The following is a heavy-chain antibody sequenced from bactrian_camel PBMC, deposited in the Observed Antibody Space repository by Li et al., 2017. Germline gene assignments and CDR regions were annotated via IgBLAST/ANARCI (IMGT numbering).Heavy chain of an antibody. V-gene: IGHV3S54*01. CDR3: ATDPSRGDWYVD. CDR1: EYLYSANC. Sequence: VESGGGLVRPGGSLRLSCAASEYLYSANCMGWFRQPPGKEREGVAAMYTGFGGGNIYYADSVKGRFTISRDNAMNTLYLQMNSLKTEDTAVYYCATDPSRGDWYVDWGQGTQVTVS. CDR2: MYTGFGGGNI. J-gene: IGHJ4*01. D-gene: IGHD1*01.